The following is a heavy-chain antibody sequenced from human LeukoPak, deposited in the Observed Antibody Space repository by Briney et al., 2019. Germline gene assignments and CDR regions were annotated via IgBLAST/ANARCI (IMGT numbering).Heavy chain of an antibody. CDR2: ISSSSSYI. CDR3: ARAPVSGAWDFDY. CDR1: GFTFSSYS. V-gene: IGHV3-21*01. Sequence: PGGSLRLSCAASGFTFSSYSMNWARQAPGKGLEWVSSISSSSSYIYYADSVKGRFTISRDNAKNSLYLQMNSLRAEDTAVYYCARAPVSGAWDFDYWGQGTLVTVSS. D-gene: IGHD7-27*01. J-gene: IGHJ4*02.